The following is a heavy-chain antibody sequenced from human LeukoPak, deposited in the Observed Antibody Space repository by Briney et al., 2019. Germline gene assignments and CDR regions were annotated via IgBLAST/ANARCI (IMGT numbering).Heavy chain of an antibody. V-gene: IGHV3-48*02. CDR2: ISSSSSTI. J-gene: IGHJ5*02. CDR1: GFTFSSYS. CDR3: AREVVVAATDWFDP. Sequence: GGTLRLSCAASGFTFSSYSMNWVRQAPAKGLVWVSYISSSSSTIYYADSVKGRFTISRDNAKNSLYLKMNSLRDEDTAVYYCAREVVVAATDWFDPWGQGTLVTVSS. D-gene: IGHD2-15*01.